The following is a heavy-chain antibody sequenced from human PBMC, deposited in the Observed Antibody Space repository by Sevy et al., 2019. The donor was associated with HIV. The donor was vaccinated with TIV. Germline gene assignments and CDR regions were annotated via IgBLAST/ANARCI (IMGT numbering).Heavy chain of an antibody. CDR2: IYYSGST. CDR3: ARSITMIVVVGNWFDP. D-gene: IGHD3-22*01. CDR1: GGSISSGGYY. J-gene: IGHJ5*02. Sequence: SETLSLTCTVSGGSISSGGYYWSWIRQHPGKGLEWIGYIYYSGSTYYNPSLKSRVTISVDTSKNQFSLKLSSVTAADTAVYYCARSITMIVVVGNWFDPWGQRTLVTVSS. V-gene: IGHV4-31*03.